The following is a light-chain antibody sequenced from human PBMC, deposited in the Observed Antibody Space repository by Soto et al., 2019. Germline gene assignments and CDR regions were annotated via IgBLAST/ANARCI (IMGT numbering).Light chain of an antibody. J-gene: IGLJ3*02. CDR3: QSVDTTLRGLV. V-gene: IGLV1-40*01. Sequence: SVLTQPPSVSGAPGQRVTISCTGTTYNIGAGYDVHWYHQPPGAAPTLLISGNNNRPSGVPDRFSGSRSGTSASLAITGRPDEDEADYYGQSVDTTLRGLVFGGGTKLTVL. CDR2: GNN. CDR1: TYNIGAGYD.